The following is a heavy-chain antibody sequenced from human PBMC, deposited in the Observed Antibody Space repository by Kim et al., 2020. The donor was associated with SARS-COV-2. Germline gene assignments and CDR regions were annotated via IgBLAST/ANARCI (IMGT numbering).Heavy chain of an antibody. CDR2: ISAYNGNT. J-gene: IGHJ6*02. V-gene: IGHV1-18*04. Sequence: ASVKVSCKASSYTFDKYGISWVRQAHGRGLEWMGWISAYNGNTNYAQNLQGRVTMTTDTSTSTAYMELRSLRSDDTAVYYCARVLEASSNYYYYYYGMDVGGQGTTVTVSS. CDR1: SYTFDKYG. D-gene: IGHD4-4*01. CDR3: ARVLEASSNYYYYYYGMDV.